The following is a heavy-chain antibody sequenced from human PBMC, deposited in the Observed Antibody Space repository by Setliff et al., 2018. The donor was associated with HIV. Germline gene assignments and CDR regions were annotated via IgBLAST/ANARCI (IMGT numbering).Heavy chain of an antibody. CDR1: GGTFSSYA. Sequence: SVKVSCKASGGTFSSYAISWVRQAPGQGLEWMGGIIPIFGTANYAQKFQGRVTITADESTSTAYMELSSLRSKDTAVYYCARDPGGYDSSGFDAFDIWGQGTMVTVSS. J-gene: IGHJ3*02. CDR2: IIPIFGTA. D-gene: IGHD3-22*01. V-gene: IGHV1-69*13. CDR3: ARDPGGYDSSGFDAFDI.